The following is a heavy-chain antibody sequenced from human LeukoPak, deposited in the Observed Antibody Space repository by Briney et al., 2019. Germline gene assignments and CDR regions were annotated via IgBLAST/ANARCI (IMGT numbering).Heavy chain of an antibody. Sequence: GGSLRLSCAASGFTFSSYSMNWVRQAPGKGLEWVSSMGSNTEYSYYADSVKGRFSISRDNAKYSLYLQMNSLRDEDTAVYYCAREDGGSGWYWGQGTLVTVSS. CDR2: MGSNTEYS. CDR1: GFTFSSYS. J-gene: IGHJ4*02. D-gene: IGHD6-19*01. CDR3: AREDGGSGWY. V-gene: IGHV3-21*01.